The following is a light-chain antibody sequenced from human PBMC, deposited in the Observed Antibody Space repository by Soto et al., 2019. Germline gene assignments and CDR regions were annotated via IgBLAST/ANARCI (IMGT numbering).Light chain of an antibody. J-gene: IGLJ1*01. CDR3: SSYTTSNTRQIV. CDR1: SSDVGSYNL. V-gene: IGLV2-14*02. CDR2: EVS. Sequence: QSALTQPASVSGSPGQSITISCTGTSSDVGSYNLVSWYQQHPGKAPKLMIYEVSKRPSGVSNPFSGSKSGNTASLTISGLQPEDEADYYCSSYTTSNTRQIVFGTGTKLTVL.